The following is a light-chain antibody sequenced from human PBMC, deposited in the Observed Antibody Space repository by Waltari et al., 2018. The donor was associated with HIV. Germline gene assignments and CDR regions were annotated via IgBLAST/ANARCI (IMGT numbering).Light chain of an antibody. CDR3: QQVNGYPLT. Sequence: DIQLTQSPSFLSASIGDSVTITCRASQNIYSYLLWYQQKPGKAPQVLFYDTSTLQSGVPSRFSGSGSGTEFALTITNLQPDYFATYYCQQVNGYPLTFGGGTKVEIK. V-gene: IGKV1-9*01. CDR2: DTS. CDR1: QNIYSY. J-gene: IGKJ4*01.